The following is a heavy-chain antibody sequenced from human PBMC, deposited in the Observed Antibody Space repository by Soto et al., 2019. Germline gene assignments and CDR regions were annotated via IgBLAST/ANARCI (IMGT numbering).Heavy chain of an antibody. CDR3: ARGFPYYESSDSYFDY. J-gene: IGHJ4*02. D-gene: IGHD3-16*01. CDR2: ISAYNGNT. CDR1: GYTFTSYG. V-gene: IGHV1-18*04. Sequence: ASVKVSCKASGYTFTSYGISWVRQAPGQGLEWMGWISAYNGNTNYAQKLQGRVTVTPDTSKNQFSLHLNSVTPEDTAVYYCARGFPYYESSDSYFDYWGQGALVTVSS.